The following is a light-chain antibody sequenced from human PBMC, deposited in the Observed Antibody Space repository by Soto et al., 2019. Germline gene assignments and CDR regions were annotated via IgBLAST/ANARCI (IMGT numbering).Light chain of an antibody. J-gene: IGKJ2*01. CDR2: AAS. V-gene: IGKV1-39*01. CDR1: QSISNY. CDR3: QESFSIPYT. Sequence: IQLTQSPSSLSASVGDRVTITCRASQSISNYLNWYQHKPGKAPRLLIYAASSFQSGVPSRFSGSGSGTDFTLTISSLQPEDFATYYCQESFSIPYTFGQGTKLEIK.